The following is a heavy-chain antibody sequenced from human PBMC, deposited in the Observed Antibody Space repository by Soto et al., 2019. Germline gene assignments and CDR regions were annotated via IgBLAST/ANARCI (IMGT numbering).Heavy chain of an antibody. CDR3: ARGGHVVVVTAALDY. CDR2: VNPSGGHT. CDR1: GDTFTDYY. Sequence: QVQLMQSGAEVKKPGASVKVSCKASGDTFTDYYIHWVRQAPGQGLEWMGTVNPSGGHTTYAQHCLGRVTRTRATSTSTLYMELTSLTSDDTAIYYCARGGHVVVVTAALDYWGQGTLVTVSS. D-gene: IGHD2-21*02. V-gene: IGHV1-46*01. J-gene: IGHJ4*02.